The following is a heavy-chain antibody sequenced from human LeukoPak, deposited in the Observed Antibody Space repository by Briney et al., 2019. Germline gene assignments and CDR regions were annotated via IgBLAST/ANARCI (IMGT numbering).Heavy chain of an antibody. CDR2: ISYDGSNK. Sequence: PGGSLRLSCAASGFTFSSYGMHWVRQAPGKGLEWVAVISYDGSNKYYADSVKGRFTISRDNSKNTLYLQMNSLRAEDTAVYYCVRSGWFDYWGQGTLVTVSS. CDR3: VRSGWFDY. D-gene: IGHD6-19*01. V-gene: IGHV3-30*03. CDR1: GFTFSSYG. J-gene: IGHJ4*02.